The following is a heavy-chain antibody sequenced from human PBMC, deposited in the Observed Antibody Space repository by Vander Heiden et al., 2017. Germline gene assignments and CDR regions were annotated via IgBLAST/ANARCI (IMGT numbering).Heavy chain of an antibody. CDR2: ICDDGTQQ. Sequence: QAQLVESGGGVVEPGRSRRLPCAASGFAFSGYGRNWVRQAPGKGLEWGALICDDGTQQYYADVVRGRFTISKDNSNNILYLQMNNLRPDDTALYYCATIYYGRSGYRSPGNYWGQGNQVTISS. CDR3: ATIYYGRSGYRSPGNY. V-gene: IGHV3-33*01. D-gene: IGHD3-22*01. CDR1: GFAFSGYG. J-gene: IGHJ4*02.